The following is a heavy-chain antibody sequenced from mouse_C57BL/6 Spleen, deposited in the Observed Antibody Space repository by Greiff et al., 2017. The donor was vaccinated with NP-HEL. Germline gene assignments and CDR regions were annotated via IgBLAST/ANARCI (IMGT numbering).Heavy chain of an antibody. CDR3: ARGGLSSSPYFDY. V-gene: IGHV1-22*01. J-gene: IGHJ2*01. D-gene: IGHD1-1*01. CDR2: INPNNGGT. CDR1: GYTFTDYN. Sequence: VQLKQSGPELVKPGASVKMSCKASGYTFTDYNMHWVKQSHGKSLEWIGYINPNNGGTSYNQKFKGKATLTVNKSSSTAYMELRSLTSEDSAVYYCARGGLSSSPYFDYWGQGTTLTVSS.